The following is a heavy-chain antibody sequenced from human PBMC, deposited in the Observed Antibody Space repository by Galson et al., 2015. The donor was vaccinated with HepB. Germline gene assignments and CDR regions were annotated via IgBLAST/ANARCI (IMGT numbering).Heavy chain of an antibody. Sequence: SLRLSCAASGFTFSSYGMHWVRQAPGKGLEWVAVISYDGSNKYYADSVKGRFTISRDNSKNTQYLQMNSLRAEDTAVYYCAKDGVDNNFDYWGQGTLVTVSS. CDR3: AKDGVDNNFDY. J-gene: IGHJ4*02. V-gene: IGHV3-30*18. CDR2: ISYDGSNK. D-gene: IGHD1-1*01. CDR1: GFTFSSYG.